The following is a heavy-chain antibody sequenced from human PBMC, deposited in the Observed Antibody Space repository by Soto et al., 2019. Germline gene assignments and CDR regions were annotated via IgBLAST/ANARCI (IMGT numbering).Heavy chain of an antibody. Sequence: QVHLVESGGGVVQPGSFLRLSCSASGFTFRSYGIHWVRQAPGKGLEWVAVISYDGSEKYYADSVKGRFTISRDNSKNTLYLQMYSLRAEDTAVYYCARDRSGGYDKKGDYWGQGTLVTVSS. CDR2: ISYDGSEK. CDR1: GFTFRSYG. D-gene: IGHD5-12*01. V-gene: IGHV3-30*03. CDR3: ARDRSGGYDKKGDY. J-gene: IGHJ4*02.